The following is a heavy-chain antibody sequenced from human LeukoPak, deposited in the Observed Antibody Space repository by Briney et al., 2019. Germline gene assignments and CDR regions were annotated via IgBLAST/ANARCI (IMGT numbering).Heavy chain of an antibody. V-gene: IGHV3-53*01. J-gene: IGHJ4*02. D-gene: IGHD3-16*01. CDR2: IYSGGST. CDR1: GFTVSSNY. CDR3: ASLGRGFTNSDY. Sequence: GGSLRLSCAASGFTVSSNYMSWVRQAPGKGLEWVSVIYSGGSTYYADSVKGRFTISRDNSKNTLYLQMNNLRAEDTAVYYCASLGRGFTNSDYWGQGTLVTVSS.